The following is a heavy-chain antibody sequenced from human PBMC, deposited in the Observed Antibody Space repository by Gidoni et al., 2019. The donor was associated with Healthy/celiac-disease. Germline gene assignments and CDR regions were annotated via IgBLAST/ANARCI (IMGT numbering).Heavy chain of an antibody. J-gene: IGHJ5*02. V-gene: IGHV1-69*01. CDR3: AREYCSGGSCYSSWFDP. CDR2: IIPIFGTA. CDR1: GGTFSSYA. D-gene: IGHD2-15*01. Sequence: QVQLVQSGAEVKQPGSSVKVSCTASGGTFSSYAISWVRQAPGQGLEWMGGIIPIFGTANYAQKFQGRVTITADESTSTAYMELSSLRSEDTAVYYCAREYCSGGSCYSSWFDPWGQGTLVTVSS.